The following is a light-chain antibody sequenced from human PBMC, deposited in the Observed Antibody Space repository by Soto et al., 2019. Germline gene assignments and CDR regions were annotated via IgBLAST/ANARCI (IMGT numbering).Light chain of an antibody. J-gene: IGKJ4*01. V-gene: IGKV3-15*01. Sequence: EIVMTQSPATLSVSPGERATLSCRASQSLSNNLAWYQQKPGQAPRLLIDGASTRATGIPARFRGSGSGTEFTLTISSLQSEDFAVYYCQQYENWPLTFGGGTRVDIK. CDR1: QSLSNN. CDR3: QQYENWPLT. CDR2: GAS.